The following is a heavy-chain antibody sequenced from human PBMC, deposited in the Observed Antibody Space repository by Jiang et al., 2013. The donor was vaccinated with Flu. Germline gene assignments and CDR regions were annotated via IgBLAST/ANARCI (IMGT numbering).Heavy chain of an antibody. Sequence: QLVESGGGLVQSGGSLRLSCEASGFSVNGNYMTWVRQVPGKGLEWVSFIYRDGRTYYADSVKGRFTISRDDSKNTVSLQMNDLRAGDTGLYFCARDFSSYPYYYYGMDVWGQGTTVTVSS. CDR1: GFSVNGNY. D-gene: IGHD4-11*01. J-gene: IGHJ6*02. V-gene: IGHV3-66*01. CDR2: IYRDGRT. CDR3: ARDFSSYPYYYYGMDV.